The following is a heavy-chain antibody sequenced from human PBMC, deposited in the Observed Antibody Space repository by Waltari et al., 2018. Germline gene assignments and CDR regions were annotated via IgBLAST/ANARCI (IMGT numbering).Heavy chain of an antibody. J-gene: IGHJ6*02. D-gene: IGHD3-3*01. CDR3: ASPDTIFGVVRGDYYYGMDV. CDR2: INAGNGNT. V-gene: IGHV1-3*01. CDR1: GYTFTSYA. Sequence: QVQLVQSGAEVKKPGASVKVSCKASGYTFTSYAMHWVRQAPGQRLEWMGWINAGNGNTKYSQKFQGRVTITRDTSASTAYMELSSLRSEDTAVYYCASPDTIFGVVRGDYYYGMDVWGQGTTVTVSS.